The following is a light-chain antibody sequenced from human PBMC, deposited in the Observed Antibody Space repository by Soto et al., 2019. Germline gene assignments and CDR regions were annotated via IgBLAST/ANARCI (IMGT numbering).Light chain of an antibody. CDR2: GAS. V-gene: IGKV3-20*01. CDR3: QHYCSSPRT. CDR1: QSVSSSY. Sequence: EIVLTQSPGTLSLSPGESATLSCRASQSVSSSYLAWYQQKPGQAPRLLIYGASSRATGIPDRFSGSGSGTDFTLTISRLEPEDFAVYYCQHYCSSPRTFGQGTKVEIK. J-gene: IGKJ1*01.